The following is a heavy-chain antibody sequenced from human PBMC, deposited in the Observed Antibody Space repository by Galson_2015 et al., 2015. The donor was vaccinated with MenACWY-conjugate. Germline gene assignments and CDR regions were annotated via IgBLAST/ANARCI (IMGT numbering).Heavy chain of an antibody. CDR3: ATYCSSPSCYANGAY. V-gene: IGHV3-74*01. D-gene: IGHD2-2*01. CDR1: GFTFSRYW. CDR2: INSDGSAA. Sequence: SLRLSCAASGFTFSRYWMHWVRQSPGKGLVWVSRINSDGSAADYADSVKGRFTISRDNAKNTLYLQMISLRAEDTAVYYCATYCSSPSCYANGAYWGQGTLVTVSS. J-gene: IGHJ4*02.